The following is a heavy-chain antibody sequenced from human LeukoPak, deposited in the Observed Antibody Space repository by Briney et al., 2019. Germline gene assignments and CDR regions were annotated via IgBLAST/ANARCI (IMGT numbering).Heavy chain of an antibody. J-gene: IGHJ4*02. Sequence: ASVKVSCKASGYTFTGYYMHWVRQAPGQGLEWMGWINPNSGGTNYAQKFQGRVTMTRYTSISTAYMELSRLRSDDTAVYYCARLYSSSSDFDYWGQGTLVTVSS. D-gene: IGHD6-6*01. CDR2: INPNSGGT. V-gene: IGHV1-2*02. CDR1: GYTFTGYY. CDR3: ARLYSSSSDFDY.